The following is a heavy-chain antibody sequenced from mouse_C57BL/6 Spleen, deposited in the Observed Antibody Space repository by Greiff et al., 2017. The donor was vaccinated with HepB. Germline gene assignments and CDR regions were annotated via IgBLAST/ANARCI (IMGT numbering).Heavy chain of an antibody. J-gene: IGHJ1*03. V-gene: IGHV1-82*01. Sequence: VQLVESGPELVKPGASVKISCKASGYAFSSSWMNWVKQRPGKGLEWIGRIYPGDGDTNYNGKFKGKATLTADKSSSTAYMQLSSLTSEDSAVYFCARGVDGYSYWYFDVWGTGTTVTVSS. CDR1: GYAFSSSW. CDR3: ARGVDGYSYWYFDV. CDR2: IYPGDGDT. D-gene: IGHD2-3*01.